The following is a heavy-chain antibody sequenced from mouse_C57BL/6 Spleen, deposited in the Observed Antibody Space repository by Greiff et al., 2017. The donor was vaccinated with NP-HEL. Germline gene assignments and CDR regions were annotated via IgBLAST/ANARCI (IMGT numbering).Heavy chain of an antibody. CDR3: ARGSITTVVAPFDY. CDR1: GFTFSDYG. V-gene: IGHV5-17*01. Sequence: DVKLVESGGGLVKPGGSLKLSCAASGFTFSDYGMHWVRQAPEKGLEWVAYISSGSSTIYYADTVKGLFTISRDNAKNTLFLQMTSLRSEDTAMYYCARGSITTVVAPFDYWGQGTTLTVSS. J-gene: IGHJ2*01. CDR2: ISSGSSTI. D-gene: IGHD1-1*01.